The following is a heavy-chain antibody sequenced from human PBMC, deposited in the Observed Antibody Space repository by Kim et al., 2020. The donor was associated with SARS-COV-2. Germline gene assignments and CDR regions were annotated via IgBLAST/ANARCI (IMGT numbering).Heavy chain of an antibody. Sequence: SETLSLTCTVSGGSISSGSYYWSWIRQPAGKGLEWIGRIYTSGSTNYNPSLKSRVTISVDTSKNQFSLKLSSVTAADTAVYYCASERGVANWFDPWGQGTLVTVSS. D-gene: IGHD1-26*01. CDR3: ASERGVANWFDP. CDR2: IYTSGST. CDR1: GGSISSGSYY. V-gene: IGHV4-61*02. J-gene: IGHJ5*02.